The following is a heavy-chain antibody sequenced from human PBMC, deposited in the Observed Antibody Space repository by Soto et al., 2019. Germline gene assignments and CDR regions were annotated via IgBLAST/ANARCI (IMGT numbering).Heavy chain of an antibody. CDR1: GGTFSSYA. D-gene: IGHD3-3*01. J-gene: IGHJ6*02. CDR2: IIPIFGTA. Sequence: QVQLVQSGAEVKKPGSSVKVSCKASGGTFSSYAISWVRQAPGQGLEWMGGIIPIFGTANYAQKFQGRVTITADESTSTASMELSSLRSEDTAVYYCARGRRDFWRKGAVWDYYYGMDVWGQGTTVTVPS. V-gene: IGHV1-69*12. CDR3: ARGRRDFWRKGAVWDYYYGMDV.